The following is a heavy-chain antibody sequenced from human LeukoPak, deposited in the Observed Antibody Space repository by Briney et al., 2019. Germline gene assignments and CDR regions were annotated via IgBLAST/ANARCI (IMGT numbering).Heavy chain of an antibody. Sequence: GGSLRLSCAASGFTFSSYSMNWVRQAPGKWLEWVSSITSSSSYIYYADSVKGRFTISRDNAKNSLYLQMNSLRAEDTAVYYCARARLGDRFDYWGQGTLVTVSS. CDR2: ITSSSSYI. CDR3: ARARLGDRFDY. CDR1: GFTFSSYS. D-gene: IGHD3-16*01. V-gene: IGHV3-21*01. J-gene: IGHJ4*02.